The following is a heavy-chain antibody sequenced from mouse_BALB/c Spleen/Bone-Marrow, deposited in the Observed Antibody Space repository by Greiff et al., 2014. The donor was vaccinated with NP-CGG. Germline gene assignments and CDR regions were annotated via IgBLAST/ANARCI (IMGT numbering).Heavy chain of an antibody. J-gene: IGHJ4*01. CDR1: GFNIKDTY. V-gene: IGHV14-3*02. D-gene: IGHD2-4*01. CDR3: ARGYYDYVYAMDY. CDR2: IDPANGNT. Sequence: EVMLVESGAELVKPGASVKLSRTASGFNIKDTYMHWVKQRPEQGLEWIGRIDPANGNTKYDPKFQGKATITADTSSNTAYLQLSSLTSEDTAVYYCARGYYDYVYAMDYWGQGTSVTVSS.